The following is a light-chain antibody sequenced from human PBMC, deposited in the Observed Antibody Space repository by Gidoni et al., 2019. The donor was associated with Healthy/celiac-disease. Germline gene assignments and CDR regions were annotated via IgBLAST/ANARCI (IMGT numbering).Light chain of an antibody. CDR2: RNN. J-gene: IGLJ7*01. Sequence: QSVLTQPPSASGTPGQRVTISGSGSSSNSGSNDVDWYQQLPGTAPKLLISRNNQRPSAVPGRFSGSKSGTSASLALSGLRSEDEADYYCAAWDDSLSAVFGGGPPLTVL. CDR3: AAWDDSLSAV. V-gene: IGLV1-47*01. CDR1: SSNSGSND.